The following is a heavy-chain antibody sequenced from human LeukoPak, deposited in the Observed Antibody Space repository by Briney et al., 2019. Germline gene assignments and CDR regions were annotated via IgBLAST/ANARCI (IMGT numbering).Heavy chain of an antibody. CDR2: INPNSGGT. CDR3: ARDASPFDY. CDR1: GYTXIGYY. V-gene: IGHV1-2*02. Sequence: GASVKVSCKASGYTXIGYYIHGVRQAPGQGLEWMGWINPNSGGTNYEEKFQGRVTMTRDTSISTAYMELSRLRSDDTAVYYCARDASPFDYWGQGILVTVSS. J-gene: IGHJ4*02.